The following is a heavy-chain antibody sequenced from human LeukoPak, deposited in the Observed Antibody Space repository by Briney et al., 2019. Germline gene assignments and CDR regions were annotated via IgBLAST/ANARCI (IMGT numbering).Heavy chain of an antibody. V-gene: IGHV5-51*01. CDR2: IYPGDSDT. CDR3: ARSGSPFDY. J-gene: IGHJ4*02. Sequence: GESLKISCKGSGYSFTSYSIGWVRHMPGKGLEWMGIIYPGDSDTRYSTSFQGQVSISADKSISTAYLQWSSLKDSDTAMYYCARSGSPFDYWGQGTLVTVSS. CDR1: GYSFTSYS. D-gene: IGHD3-10*01.